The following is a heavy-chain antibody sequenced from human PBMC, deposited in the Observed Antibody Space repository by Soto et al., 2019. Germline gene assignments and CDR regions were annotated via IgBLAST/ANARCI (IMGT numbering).Heavy chain of an antibody. V-gene: IGHV3-30-3*01. J-gene: IGHJ4*02. Sequence: QVQLVESGGGVVQPGRSLRLSCAASGFTFSSYAMHWVRQAPGKGLEWVAVISYDGSNKYYADSVKGRFTISRDNSKNTLYLQMNSLSAEDKAVYYCARDTEWLGNFDYWGQGTLVTVSS. CDR2: ISYDGSNK. CDR1: GFTFSSYA. CDR3: ARDTEWLGNFDY. D-gene: IGHD3-3*01.